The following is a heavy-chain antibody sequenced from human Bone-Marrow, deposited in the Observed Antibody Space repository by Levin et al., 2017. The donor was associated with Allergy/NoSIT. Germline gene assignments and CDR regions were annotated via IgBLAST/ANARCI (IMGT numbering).Heavy chain of an antibody. J-gene: IGHJ4*02. D-gene: IGHD5-12*01. Sequence: PTASVKVSCKTSGGTFSSYTISWVRQAPGQGLEWMGRIIPILGITIYAQKFQGRLTITADKSTTIAHMDLSSLTSEDTALYYCCFSGYDPSFSDYWGQGTLVTVSS. V-gene: IGHV1-69*02. CDR2: IIPILGIT. CDR1: GGTFSSYT. CDR3: CFSGYDPSFSDY.